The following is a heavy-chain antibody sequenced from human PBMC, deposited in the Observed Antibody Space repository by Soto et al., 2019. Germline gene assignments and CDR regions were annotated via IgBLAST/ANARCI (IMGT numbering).Heavy chain of an antibody. CDR2: ISSSSSNK. CDR3: ARDRGSSGWYAGGWFDP. CDR1: GFTFSSYS. D-gene: IGHD6-19*01. V-gene: IGHV3-21*01. Sequence: EVQLVESGGGLVKPGGSLRLSCAASGFTFSSYSMNWVRQAPGKGLEWVSCISSSSSNKYYADSVKGRFTISRDNAKNSLYLQMNSLRVEDTAVYYCARDRGSSGWYAGGWFDPWGQGTLVTVSS. J-gene: IGHJ5*02.